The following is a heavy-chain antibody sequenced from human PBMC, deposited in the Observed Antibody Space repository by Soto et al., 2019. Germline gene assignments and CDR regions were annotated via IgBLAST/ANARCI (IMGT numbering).Heavy chain of an antibody. CDR3: ATYVTFRGFDY. J-gene: IGHJ4*02. V-gene: IGHV4-4*02. CDR2: IYHSGST. Sequence: SETLSLTCAVSGGSISSDNWWTWVRQPPGKGLEWIGEIYHSGSTNYNPSLKSRVTISVDKSKNQFSLKLTSVTAADTAVYYCATYVTFRGFDYWGQGALVTVSS. D-gene: IGHD3-10*02. CDR1: GGSISSDNW.